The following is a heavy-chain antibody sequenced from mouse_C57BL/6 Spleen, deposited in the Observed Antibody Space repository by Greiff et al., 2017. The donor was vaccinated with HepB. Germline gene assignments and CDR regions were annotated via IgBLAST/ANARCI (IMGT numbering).Heavy chain of an antibody. V-gene: IGHV1-81*01. CDR2: IYPRSGNT. CDR3: ARRSITTVVAHWYFDV. CDR1: GYTFTSYG. Sequence: QVQLKQSGAELARPGASVKLSCKASGYTFTSYGISWVKQRTGQGLEWIGEIYPRSGNTYYNEKFKGKATLTADKSSSTAYMELRSLTSEDSAVYFCARRSITTVVAHWYFDVWGTGTTVTVSS. D-gene: IGHD1-1*01. J-gene: IGHJ1*03.